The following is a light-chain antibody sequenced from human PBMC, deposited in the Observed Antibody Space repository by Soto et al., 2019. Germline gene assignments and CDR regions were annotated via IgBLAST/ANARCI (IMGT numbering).Light chain of an antibody. CDR1: QSISSW. CDR3: QHYDGYSALT. V-gene: IGKV1-5*03. Sequence: DIQMTQSPSTLSASVGDRVIITCRASQSISSWLAWYQQKPGKAPKLLIYGASSLDSGVPSRFSGSRSGTEFTLTISSLQPDDFAIYYCQHYDGYSALTFGGGTKVEIK. CDR2: GAS. J-gene: IGKJ4*01.